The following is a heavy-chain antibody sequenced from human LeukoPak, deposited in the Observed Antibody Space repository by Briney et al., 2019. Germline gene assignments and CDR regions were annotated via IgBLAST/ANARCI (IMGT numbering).Heavy chain of an antibody. D-gene: IGHD6-13*01. Sequence: GGSLRLSCTASGFTFGDYAMSWFRQAPGKGLGWVGFIRSKAYGGTTEYAASVKGRFTISRDDSKSIAYLQMNSLKTEDTAVYYCTRVQAAAGRRDFDYWGQGTLVTVSS. CDR3: TRVQAAAGRRDFDY. CDR1: GFTFGDYA. J-gene: IGHJ4*02. CDR2: IRSKAYGGTT. V-gene: IGHV3-49*03.